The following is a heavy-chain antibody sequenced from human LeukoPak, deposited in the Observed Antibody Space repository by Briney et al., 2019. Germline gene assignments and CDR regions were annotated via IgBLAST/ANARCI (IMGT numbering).Heavy chain of an antibody. V-gene: IGHV4-59*01. CDR1: GGSFSSYY. Sequence: NSSETLSLTCTVSGGSFSSYYWSWIRHPPERGREWIGYIYYCGSTNYNPSLKSRVTISVETSKNQFSLKLSSVTAADTAVYYCARGRDGYNGDYFDYWGQGTLVTVSS. D-gene: IGHD5-24*01. CDR3: ARGRDGYNGDYFDY. CDR2: IYYCGST. J-gene: IGHJ4*02.